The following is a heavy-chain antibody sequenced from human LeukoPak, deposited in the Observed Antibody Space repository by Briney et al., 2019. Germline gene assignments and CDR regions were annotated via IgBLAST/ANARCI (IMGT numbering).Heavy chain of an antibody. Sequence: SETLSLTCTVSGGSISSANHFWSWVRQSPGEGLEWIGYIHYDGRAHYNPSLKSRVSMSLDMSKNQFSLSLSSVTAADTAVYYCAREVITPGDSDGFDLWGQGTMVSVSS. D-gene: IGHD2-2*01. CDR1: GGSISSANHF. V-gene: IGHV4-30-4*08. CDR2: IHYDGRA. J-gene: IGHJ3*01. CDR3: AREVITPGDSDGFDL.